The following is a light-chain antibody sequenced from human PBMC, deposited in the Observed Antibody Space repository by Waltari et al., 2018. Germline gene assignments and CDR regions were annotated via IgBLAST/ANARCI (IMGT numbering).Light chain of an antibody. CDR3: QTGGHGTWV. V-gene: IGLV4-69*01. CDR2: VNSDGSH. J-gene: IGLJ3*02. CDR1: SGHSSNV. Sequence: QLVLTQSPSASASLGASVKLTCTLSSGHSSNVIAWLQQQPEKGPRYLMRVNSDGSHSRGDELPDRFSGSSSGAERYLTISSLQSEDEADYYCQTGGHGTWVFGGGTKLTGL.